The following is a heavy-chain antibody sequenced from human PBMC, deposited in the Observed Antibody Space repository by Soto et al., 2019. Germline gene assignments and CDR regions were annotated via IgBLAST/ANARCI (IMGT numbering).Heavy chain of an antibody. CDR1: GYTFTSYG. Sequence: ASVKVSCKASGYTFTSYGISWVRQAPGQGLEWMGWISAYNGNTNYAQKLQGRVTMTTDTSTSTAYMELRSLRSDDTAVYCCARELGYYDSSGYPEIDYWGQGTLVTVSS. CDR3: ARELGYYDSSGYPEIDY. CDR2: ISAYNGNT. D-gene: IGHD3-22*01. V-gene: IGHV1-18*01. J-gene: IGHJ4*02.